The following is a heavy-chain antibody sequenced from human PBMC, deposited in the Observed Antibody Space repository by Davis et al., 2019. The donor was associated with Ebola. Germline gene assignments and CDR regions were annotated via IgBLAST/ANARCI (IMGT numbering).Heavy chain of an antibody. CDR2: INPNSGGT. CDR1: GYIFTGYY. J-gene: IGHJ4*02. V-gene: IGHV1-2*06. Sequence: ASVKVSCKASGYIFTGYYMHWVRQAPGQGLEWMGRINPNSGGTNYAQKFQGRVTMTRDTSISTAYMELSRLRSDDTAVDYCTRGNSWDAPFDYWGQGTLVTVSS. CDR3: TRGNSWDAPFDY. D-gene: IGHD6-13*01.